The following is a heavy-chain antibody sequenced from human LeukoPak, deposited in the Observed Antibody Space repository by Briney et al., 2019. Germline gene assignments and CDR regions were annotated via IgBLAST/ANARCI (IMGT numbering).Heavy chain of an antibody. CDR1: GGSFSIYY. V-gene: IGHV4-34*01. D-gene: IGHD1-14*01. Sequence: PSETLSLTCAVYGGSFSIYYWSWIRQPPGKGLEWIGEINHSGSTNYNPSLKSRVTISVDTSKNQFSLKLTSVTAADAAVYYCARDRRREGVHAFDVWGRGTMVTVSS. CDR3: ARDRRREGVHAFDV. J-gene: IGHJ3*01. CDR2: INHSGST.